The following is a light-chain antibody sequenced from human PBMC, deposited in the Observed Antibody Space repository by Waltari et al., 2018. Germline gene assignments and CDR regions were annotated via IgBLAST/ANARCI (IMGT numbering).Light chain of an antibody. Sequence: EIVMTQSPATLSVSPGERATLSCRASKSVSSNLAWYQQKPGHAPRLLIYGASTRATGIPARFSGSGSGTEFTLTISSLQSEDFAVYYCQQYNNWPPWTFGQGTKVEIK. V-gene: IGKV3-15*01. CDR2: GAS. CDR1: KSVSSN. CDR3: QQYNNWPPWT. J-gene: IGKJ1*01.